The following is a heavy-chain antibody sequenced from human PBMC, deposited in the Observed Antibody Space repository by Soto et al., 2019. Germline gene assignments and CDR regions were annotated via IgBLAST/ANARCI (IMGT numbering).Heavy chain of an antibody. D-gene: IGHD3-10*01. CDR2: ISTSGSGT. Sequence: EVQLLESGGGLVQPGGSLRLSCVVSGFTFSSHSMSWVRQDPGKGLEWVSSISTSGSGTYHADSVKGRFAISRDNSKNTLFLQMNSLRAEDTAEYYCGRGSSELGYWGQGTLVTVSS. J-gene: IGHJ4*02. CDR3: GRGSSELGY. V-gene: IGHV3-23*01. CDR1: GFTFSSHS.